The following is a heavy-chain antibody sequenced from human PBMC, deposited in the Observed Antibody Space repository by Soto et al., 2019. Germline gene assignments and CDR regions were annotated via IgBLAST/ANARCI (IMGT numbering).Heavy chain of an antibody. CDR1: GFTFSSYA. CDR3: AKGTGYSSGWYGDY. J-gene: IGHJ4*02. CDR2: ISGIGGST. D-gene: IGHD6-19*01. Sequence: GGSLSLSCAASGFTFSSYAMSWVRQAPGKGLEWVSAISGIGGSTYYAGSVKGRFTISGDNSKNTLYLQMNSLRAEDTAVYYCAKGTGYSSGWYGDYWGQGTLVTVSS. V-gene: IGHV3-23*01.